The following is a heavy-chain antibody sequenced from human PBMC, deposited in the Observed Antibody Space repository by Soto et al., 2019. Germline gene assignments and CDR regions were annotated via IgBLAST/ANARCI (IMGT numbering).Heavy chain of an antibody. V-gene: IGHV1-3*01. CDR3: ARDRVLVPAAMPDYYYGMDV. Sequence: ASVKVSCKASGYTFTSYAMHWVRQAPGQRLEWMGWINAGNGNTKYSQKFQGRVTITRDTSASTAYMELSSLRSEDTAVYYCARDRVLVPAAMPDYYYGMDVWGQGTTVTVSS. D-gene: IGHD2-2*01. J-gene: IGHJ6*02. CDR1: GYTFTSYA. CDR2: INAGNGNT.